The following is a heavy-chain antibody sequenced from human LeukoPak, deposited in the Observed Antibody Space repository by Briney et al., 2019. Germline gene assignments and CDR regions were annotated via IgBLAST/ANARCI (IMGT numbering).Heavy chain of an antibody. D-gene: IGHD4-17*01. CDR1: GFTFSSYS. CDR3: ARFHRTVTIASYFDY. V-gene: IGHV3-21*01. CDR2: ISSSSSYI. Sequence: PGGSLRLSCAASGFTFSSYSMNWVRQAPGKGLEWVSSISSSSSYIYYADSVKGRFTISRDNAKNSLYLQMNSLRAEDTAVYYCARFHRTVTIASYFDYWGQGTLVTVSS. J-gene: IGHJ4*02.